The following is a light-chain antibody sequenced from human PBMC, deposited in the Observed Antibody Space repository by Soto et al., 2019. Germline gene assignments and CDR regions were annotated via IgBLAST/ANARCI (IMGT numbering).Light chain of an antibody. CDR3: SSYTKKTPGV. CDR2: EVS. V-gene: IGLV2-14*01. J-gene: IGLJ3*02. CDR1: SSDVGGYNY. Sequence: QSALTQPASVSGSPGQSITISCTGTSSDVGGYNYVSWHQQHPGKAPKLMIYEVSNRPSGVSNRFSGSKSGNTASLTISGLQAEDEADYYCSSYTKKTPGVFGGGTKLTVL.